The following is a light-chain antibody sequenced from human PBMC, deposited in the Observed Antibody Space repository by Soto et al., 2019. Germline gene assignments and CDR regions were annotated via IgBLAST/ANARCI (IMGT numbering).Light chain of an antibody. J-gene: IGLJ1*01. Sequence: QSALTQPASVSGSPGQSITISCTVTSSDVGAYDYVSWYQQHPGKAPKFMIYEVTNRPSGVSHRFSGSKSGNTASLTISGLQAEDEADYYCSSYTTTSTDVFGTGPKVTLL. CDR2: EVT. V-gene: IGLV2-14*01. CDR3: SSYTTTSTDV. CDR1: SSDVGAYDY.